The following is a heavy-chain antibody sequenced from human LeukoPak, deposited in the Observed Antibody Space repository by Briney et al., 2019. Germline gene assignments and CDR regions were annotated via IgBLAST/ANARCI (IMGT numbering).Heavy chain of an antibody. CDR2: INWNRNSL. V-gene: IGHV3-9*01. CDR3: ARDLKRRVYYDSSGSDDAFDI. D-gene: IGHD3-22*01. CDR1: GFKFDDYV. J-gene: IGHJ3*02. Sequence: PGRSLRLSCAASGFKFDDYVMHWVRQAPGKGLEWVSSINWNRNSLYYADSVKGRFTVSRDNAKNSLFLQMNSLRAEDTAVYYCARDLKRRVYYDSSGSDDAFDIWGQGTMVTVSS.